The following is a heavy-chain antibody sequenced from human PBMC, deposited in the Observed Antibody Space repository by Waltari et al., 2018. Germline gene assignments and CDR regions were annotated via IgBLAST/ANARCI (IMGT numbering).Heavy chain of an antibody. D-gene: IGHD6-6*01. CDR1: GFTFSSYG. CDR3: AKRGYSSSSFGFDP. J-gene: IGHJ5*02. CDR2: IRYDGSNK. V-gene: IGHV3-30*02. Sequence: QVQLVESGGGVVQPGGSLRLSCAASGFTFSSYGMHWVRQAPGKGLEWVAFIRYDGSNKYYADSVKGRFTISRDNSKNTLYLQMNSLRAEDTAVYYCAKRGYSSSSFGFDPWGQGTLVTVSS.